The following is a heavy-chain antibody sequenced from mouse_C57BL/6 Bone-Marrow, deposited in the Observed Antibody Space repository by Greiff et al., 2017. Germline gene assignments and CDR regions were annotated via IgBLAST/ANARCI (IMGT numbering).Heavy chain of an antibody. D-gene: IGHD2-2*01. CDR1: GYSFTGYY. Sequence: VQLKQSGPELVKPGASVKISCKASGYSFTGYYMNWVKQSPEKSLEWIGEINPSTGGTTYNQKFKAKDTLTVDKSSSTAYMQLKSLTSEYSAVYYCARGPLWLPFDYWGQGTTLTVSS. J-gene: IGHJ2*01. V-gene: IGHV1-42*01. CDR3: ARGPLWLPFDY. CDR2: INPSTGGT.